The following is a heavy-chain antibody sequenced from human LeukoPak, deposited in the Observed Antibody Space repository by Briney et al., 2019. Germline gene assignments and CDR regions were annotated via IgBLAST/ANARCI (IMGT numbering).Heavy chain of an antibody. CDR3: TRRASHYYDSSGYV. V-gene: IGHV3-73*01. D-gene: IGHD3-22*01. Sequence: GGSLRLSYAASGFTFSGSAMHWVRQASGKGLEWVGRIRSKANSYATAYAASVNGRFTISRDDSKNTAYLQMNSLKTDDTAVYYCTRRASHYYDSSGYVRGQGTLVTVSS. CDR1: GFTFSGSA. CDR2: IRSKANSYAT. J-gene: IGHJ4*02.